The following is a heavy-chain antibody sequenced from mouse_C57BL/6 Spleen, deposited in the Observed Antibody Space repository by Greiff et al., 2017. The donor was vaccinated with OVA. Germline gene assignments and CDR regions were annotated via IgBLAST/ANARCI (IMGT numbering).Heavy chain of an antibody. CDR3: ANSYGGSYGCSLDV. CDR1: GYTFTSYW. J-gene: IGHJ1*03. D-gene: IGHD1-1*01. V-gene: IGHV1-74*01. CDR2: IHPYDSDT. Sequence: VQLQQPGAELVKPGASVKVSCKASGYTFTSYWMHWVKQRPGQGLEWIGRIHPYDSDTNYNQKFKGKATLTVDKSSSTAYMQLSSLTSDDSAVYYCANSYGGSYGCSLDVWGKGTSVTVSS.